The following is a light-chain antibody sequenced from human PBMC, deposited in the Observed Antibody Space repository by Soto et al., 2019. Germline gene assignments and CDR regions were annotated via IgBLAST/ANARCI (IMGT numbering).Light chain of an antibody. CDR2: DAS. Sequence: EIVLTQSPATLSLSPGERATLSCRASQSVGSYFAWYQQKPGQAPRLLIYDASNRATGIPARFSGSGSGTDLPLTISSLEPDDFAVYYCQQRCNWPVTFGQGTRVDIK. V-gene: IGKV3-11*01. CDR3: QQRCNWPVT. J-gene: IGKJ1*01. CDR1: QSVGSY.